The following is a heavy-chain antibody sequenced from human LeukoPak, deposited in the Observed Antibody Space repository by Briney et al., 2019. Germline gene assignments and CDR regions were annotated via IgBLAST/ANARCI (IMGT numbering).Heavy chain of an antibody. CDR3: ARARGSTYYYGSGPYYYYGMDV. V-gene: IGHV1-69*06. D-gene: IGHD3-10*01. CDR2: IIPIFGTA. CDR1: GGTFSSYA. Sequence: SVKVSCKASGGTFSSYAISWVRQAPGQGLEWMGGIIPIFGTANYAQEFQGRVTITADKSTSTAYMELSSLRSEDTAVYYCARARGSTYYYGSGPYYYYGMDVWGKGTTVTVSS. J-gene: IGHJ6*04.